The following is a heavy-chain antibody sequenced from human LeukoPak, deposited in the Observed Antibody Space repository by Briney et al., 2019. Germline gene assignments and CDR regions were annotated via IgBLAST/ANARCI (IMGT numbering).Heavy chain of an antibody. V-gene: IGHV3-30*02. Sequence: PGGSLRLSCAASGFTFSSYGMHWVRQAPGKGLEWVAFIRHDGSIKLYADSVKGRFTISRDNSKNTLYVQMNSLRAEDTAVYYCAKDSLTDIDYWGQGTLVTVSS. D-gene: IGHD3-9*01. CDR3: AKDSLTDIDY. J-gene: IGHJ4*02. CDR2: IRHDGSIK. CDR1: GFTFSSYG.